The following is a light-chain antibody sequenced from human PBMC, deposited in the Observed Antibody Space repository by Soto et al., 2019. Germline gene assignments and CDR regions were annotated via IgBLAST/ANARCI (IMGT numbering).Light chain of an antibody. CDR2: AAS. V-gene: IGKV1-39*01. Sequence: DIQLTQSPSSLSASVGDRVTITCRASQSISSYLNWYHQKPGKAPKLLIYAASSLQSGVPSRFSGSGSGTDFTLTISSLQPEDFATYYCQQSYSAWTFGQGTKLEIK. CDR1: QSISSY. CDR3: QQSYSAWT. J-gene: IGKJ2*01.